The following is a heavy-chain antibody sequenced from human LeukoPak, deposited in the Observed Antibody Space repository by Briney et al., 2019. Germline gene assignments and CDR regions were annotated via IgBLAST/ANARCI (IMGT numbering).Heavy chain of an antibody. J-gene: IGHJ3*02. D-gene: IGHD4-11*01. CDR2: ISSSTTTI. CDR1: GFTFSSYG. V-gene: IGHV3-48*04. Sequence: PGGSLRLSCAASGFTFSSYGMHWVRQAPGKGPEWVSYISSSTTTIYYADSVKGRFTISRDNAKNSLYLQMNSLRAEDTAVYYCAREGKAVRDAFDIWGQGTMVTVSS. CDR3: AREGKAVRDAFDI.